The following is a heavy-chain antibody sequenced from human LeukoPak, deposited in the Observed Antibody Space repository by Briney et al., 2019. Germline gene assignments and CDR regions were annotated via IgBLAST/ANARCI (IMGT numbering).Heavy chain of an antibody. V-gene: IGHV4-34*01. CDR1: GGSFSGYY. Sequence: PSETLSLTCAVYGGSFSGYYWSWIRQPPGKGLEWIGEINHSGSTNYNPSLKSRVTISVDTSKNQFSLKLSSVTAADTAVYYCARGSVGHYSSGWYGFDYWGQGTLVTVSS. J-gene: IGHJ4*02. D-gene: IGHD6-19*01. CDR3: ARGSVGHYSSGWYGFDY. CDR2: INHSGST.